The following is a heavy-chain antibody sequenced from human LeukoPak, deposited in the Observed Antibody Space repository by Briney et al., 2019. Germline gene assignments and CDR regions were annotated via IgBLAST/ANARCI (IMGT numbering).Heavy chain of an antibody. CDR2: ISYDGSNK. D-gene: IGHD2-2*01. V-gene: IGHV3-30*03. CDR1: GFTFSGYG. J-gene: IGHJ6*02. Sequence: GGSLRLTCAASGFTFSGYGMHWVRQAPGKGLEWVAVISYDGSNKYYADSVKGRFTISRDNSKNTLYLQMNSLRAEGTAVYYCARDIVVVPAAISDYYYYYGMDVWGQGTTVTVSS. CDR3: ARDIVVVPAAISDYYYYYGMDV.